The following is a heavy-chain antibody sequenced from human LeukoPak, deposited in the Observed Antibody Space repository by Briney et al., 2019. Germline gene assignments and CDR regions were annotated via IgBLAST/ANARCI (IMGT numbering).Heavy chain of an antibody. CDR1: GFTFSRYW. Sequence: GGSLRLSCVGSGFTFSRYWLNWVRQAPGKGLEWVANMNQDGSEIYYLDSVKGRFTISRDNSKNSLYLQMNSLRAEDTALYYCAKDKASGSYYDACFQHWGQGTLVTVSS. V-gene: IGHV3-7*03. D-gene: IGHD1-26*01. J-gene: IGHJ1*01. CDR2: MNQDGSEI. CDR3: AKDKASGSYYDACFQH.